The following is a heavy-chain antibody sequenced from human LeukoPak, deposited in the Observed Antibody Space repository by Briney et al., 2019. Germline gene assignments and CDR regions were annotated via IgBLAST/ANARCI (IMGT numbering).Heavy chain of an antibody. CDR2: INPTGGST. D-gene: IGHD6-13*01. CDR3: LYSSTWY. Sequence: RASVKVSCKASGYTFTSYYMHWVRQAPGQGLEWMGIINPTGGSTTYAQKFQGRVTMTRDTSTSTVFMEVNSLRSEDTAVYCALYSSTWYWGQGTLVTVSS. J-gene: IGHJ4*02. CDR1: GYTFTSYY. V-gene: IGHV1-46*01.